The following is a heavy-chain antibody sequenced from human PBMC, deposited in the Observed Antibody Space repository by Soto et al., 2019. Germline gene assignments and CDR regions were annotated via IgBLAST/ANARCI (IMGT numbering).Heavy chain of an antibody. V-gene: IGHV3-23*01. Sequence: VQLLESGGGLVQPGGSLRLSCVVSGFTLGYYGVTWVRQAPGKGLEWVSGFSGGSGTTHYRDSVKGRFTISRDNSKNTLYLQMTSLRPEDTAVYYCVKDSWWLVSFDHWGQGTLVTVSS. CDR2: FSGGSGTT. J-gene: IGHJ4*02. CDR1: GFTLGYYG. CDR3: VKDSWWLVSFDH. D-gene: IGHD6-19*01.